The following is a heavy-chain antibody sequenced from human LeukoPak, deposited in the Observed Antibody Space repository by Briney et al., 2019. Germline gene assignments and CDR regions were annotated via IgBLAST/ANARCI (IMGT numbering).Heavy chain of an antibody. CDR1: GFTFSNYW. D-gene: IGHD5-24*01. Sequence: GGSLRLSCAASGFTFSNYWMIWVRPAPGKGLERVSNIKQDGSEKRYADTVRGRCSISRDNAQTSLYLQMNSLRAEDTAVYYCARASVPWLHLTWGQGTLVTVSS. CDR2: IKQDGSEK. CDR3: ARASVPWLHLT. J-gene: IGHJ5*02. V-gene: IGHV3-7*05.